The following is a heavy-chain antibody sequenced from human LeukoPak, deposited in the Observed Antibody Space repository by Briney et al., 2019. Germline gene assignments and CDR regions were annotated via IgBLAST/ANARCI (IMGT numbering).Heavy chain of an antibody. Sequence: PGGSLRLSCAASGFTFSSYGMHWVRQAPGKGLEWVAFIRYDGSNKYYADSVKGRFTISRDNSKNTLYLQMNSLRAEGTAVYYCAKDRYCSSTSCRPKGWFDPWGQGTLVTVSS. CDR3: AKDRYCSSTSCRPKGWFDP. D-gene: IGHD2-2*01. CDR1: GFTFSSYG. J-gene: IGHJ5*02. CDR2: IRYDGSNK. V-gene: IGHV3-30*02.